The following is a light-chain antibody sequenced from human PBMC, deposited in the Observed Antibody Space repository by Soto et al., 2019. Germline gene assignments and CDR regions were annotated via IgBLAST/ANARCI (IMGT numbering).Light chain of an antibody. Sequence: DIQMTQSPSTLSASVGDRVTITCRASQRIINWLAWYQQKPGKAPKLLIYKTSRLESGVTSRFRGSGSGTQFTLTINSLQPDDIATYYCQQYNSYEFTFGPGTNVDIK. V-gene: IGKV1-5*03. J-gene: IGKJ3*01. CDR3: QQYNSYEFT. CDR2: KTS. CDR1: QRIINW.